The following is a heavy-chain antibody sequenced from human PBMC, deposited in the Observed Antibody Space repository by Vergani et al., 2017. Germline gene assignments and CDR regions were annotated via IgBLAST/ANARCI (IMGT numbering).Heavy chain of an antibody. V-gene: IGHV3-11*05. CDR3: ATYYYGSGSLNWFDP. CDR2: ISSSSSYT. Sequence: QVQLVESGGGLVKPGGSLRLSCAASRFTFGHYYMSWIRQAPGKGLDCFSYISSSSSYTNYAESVKGRFTISRDNAKNSLYLQMNSLRAEDTAVYYCATYYYGSGSLNWFDPWGQGTLVTVSS. D-gene: IGHD3-10*01. CDR1: RFTFGHYY. J-gene: IGHJ5*02.